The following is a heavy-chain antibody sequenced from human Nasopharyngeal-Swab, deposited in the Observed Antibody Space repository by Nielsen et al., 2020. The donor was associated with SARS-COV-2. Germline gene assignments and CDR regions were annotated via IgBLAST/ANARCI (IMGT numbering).Heavy chain of an antibody. CDR1: GFTFSSYG. CDR3: AKDRIVVVTAWYYFDY. CDR2: ISYDGSNK. D-gene: IGHD2-21*02. V-gene: IGHV3-30*18. Sequence: GGSLRLSCAASGFTFSSYGMHWVRQAPGKGLEWVAVISYDGSNKYYADSVKGRFTISRDNSKNTLYLQMNSLRAEDTAVYYCAKDRIVVVTAWYYFDYWGQGTLVTVSS. J-gene: IGHJ4*02.